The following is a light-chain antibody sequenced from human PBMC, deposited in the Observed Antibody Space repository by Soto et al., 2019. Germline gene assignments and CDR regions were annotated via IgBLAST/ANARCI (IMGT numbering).Light chain of an antibody. J-gene: IGKJ1*01. CDR2: GAS. CDR1: QSVSNY. V-gene: IGKV3-20*01. Sequence: EIVLTQSPGTLSLSPGERATRSCRASQSVSNYLAWYQQKPGQAPRLLIYGASRRATVIPDRFSGSGSGTDFTLTISRLEPEDFAVYYCQQYCGSPHTFGQGTNVEIK. CDR3: QQYCGSPHT.